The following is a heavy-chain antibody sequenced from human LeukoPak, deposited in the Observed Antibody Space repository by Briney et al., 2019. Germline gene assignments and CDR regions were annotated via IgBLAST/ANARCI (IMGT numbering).Heavy chain of an antibody. Sequence: SETLSLTCTVSAGCISGYYWSWIRQPPGKGLEWIGHIYSSGSTNYNPSLKSRVTMSIDTSKNQLSLKLSSATAADTAVYYCARHSSAYFDYWGQGTLVTVSS. J-gene: IGHJ4*02. V-gene: IGHV4-59*08. CDR1: AGCISGYY. D-gene: IGHD6-19*01. CDR2: IYSSGST. CDR3: ARHSSAYFDY.